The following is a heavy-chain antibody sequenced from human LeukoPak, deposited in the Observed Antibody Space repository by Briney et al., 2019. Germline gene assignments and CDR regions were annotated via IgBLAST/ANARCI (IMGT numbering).Heavy chain of an antibody. V-gene: IGHV1-69*05. CDR3: ATATVTTEGLYFDY. J-gene: IGHJ4*02. CDR1: GGTFSSYA. Sequence: ASVKVSCKASGGTFSSYAISWVRQAPGQGLEWMGWIIPIFGTANYAQKFQGRVTITTNESTSTAYMELSSLRSEDTAVYYCATATVTTEGLYFDYWGQGTLVTVSS. D-gene: IGHD4-17*01. CDR2: IIPIFGTA.